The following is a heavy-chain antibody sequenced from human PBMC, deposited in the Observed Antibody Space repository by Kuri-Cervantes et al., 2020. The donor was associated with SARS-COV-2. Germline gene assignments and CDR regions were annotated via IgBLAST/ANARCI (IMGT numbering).Heavy chain of an antibody. CDR2: INAGNGNT. J-gene: IGHJ6*02. V-gene: IGHV1-3*01. Sequence: ASVKVSCKASGYTFTSYAMHWVRQAPGQRLEWMGWINAGNGNTKYSQKFQGRVTITRDTSASTAYMELSSLRPEDTAVYYCATGPAIAGRGDYYYYGMDVWGQGTTVTVSS. CDR1: GYTFTSYA. CDR3: ATGPAIAGRGDYYYYGMDV. D-gene: IGHD6-13*01.